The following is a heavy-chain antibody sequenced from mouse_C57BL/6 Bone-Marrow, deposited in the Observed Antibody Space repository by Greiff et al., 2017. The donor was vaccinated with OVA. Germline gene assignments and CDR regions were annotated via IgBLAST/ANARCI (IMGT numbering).Heavy chain of an antibody. J-gene: IGHJ1*03. CDR2: ISYSGSS. D-gene: IGHD1-2*01. CDR3: TIYSYGYSRYFVA. CDR1: GSSIPSDY. Sequence: VQLKESGPGLAKPSQTMSLTCSVTGSSIPSDYWKWIRKFPGNKLEYMGYISYSGSSYYNPSLKSRLSMTRDTSKNQYYLQLNSETTEDTATYYSTIYSYGYSRYFVARGTGTTVTVSS. V-gene: IGHV3-8*01.